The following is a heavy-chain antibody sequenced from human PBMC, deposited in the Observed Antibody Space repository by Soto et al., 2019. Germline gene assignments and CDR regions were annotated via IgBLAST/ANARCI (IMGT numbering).Heavy chain of an antibody. CDR3: AKGLYSSGYLVFDF. Sequence: GGSLRLSCAASGFTFSSYAMNWVRQAPGKGLGWVSSISGSGDSTYYADSVKGRFTISRENSNSTLSLQMNSLRAEDTAVYYCAKGLYSSGYLVFDFWGQGILVTVSS. CDR2: ISGSGDST. V-gene: IGHV3-23*01. CDR1: GFTFSSYA. D-gene: IGHD6-19*01. J-gene: IGHJ4*02.